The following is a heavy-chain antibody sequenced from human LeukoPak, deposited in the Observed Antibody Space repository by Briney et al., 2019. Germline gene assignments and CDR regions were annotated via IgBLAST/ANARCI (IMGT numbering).Heavy chain of an antibody. J-gene: IGHJ4*02. D-gene: IGHD1/OR15-1a*01. V-gene: IGHV3-7*01. CDR3: ARDDPLTTFDD. CDR1: GCTFSSYW. Sequence: GGSLRLSCAASGCTFSSYWVSWVRQAPGKGLEWVGNIKQDGSEKYYVDSVKGRFTISRDNAKNSLYLQMNSLRAEDTAVYYCARDDPLTTFDDWGQGTLVTVSS. CDR2: IKQDGSEK.